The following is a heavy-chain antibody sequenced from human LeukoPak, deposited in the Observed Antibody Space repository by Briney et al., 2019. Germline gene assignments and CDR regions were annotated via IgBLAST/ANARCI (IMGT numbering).Heavy chain of an antibody. CDR1: GYTFTSYD. V-gene: IGHV1-69*04. CDR3: ARVSIAAAGTGNFDY. CDR2: IIPILGIA. J-gene: IGHJ4*02. D-gene: IGHD6-13*01. Sequence: SVTVSCKASGYTFTSYDISWVRQAPGQGLEWMGRIIPILGIANYAQKFQGRVTITADKSTSTAYMELSSLRSEDTAVYYCARVSIAAAGTGNFDYWGQGTLVTVSS.